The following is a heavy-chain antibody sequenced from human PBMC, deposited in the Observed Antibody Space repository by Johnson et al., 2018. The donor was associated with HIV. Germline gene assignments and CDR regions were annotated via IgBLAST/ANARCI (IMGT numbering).Heavy chain of an antibody. CDR1: GFTFSSYA. D-gene: IGHD3-16*01. J-gene: IGHJ3*02. CDR3: ARGGVYDYVWGSCAFDI. Sequence: QLVESGGGVVQPGRSLRLSCAPSGFTFSSYAMHWVRQAPGKGLEWVAVISYDGSNKYYADSVKGRFTISRDNSKNTLYLQMNSLRAEDTAVYYCARGGVYDYVWGSCAFDIWGQGTMVTVSS. V-gene: IGHV3-30*04. CDR2: ISYDGSNK.